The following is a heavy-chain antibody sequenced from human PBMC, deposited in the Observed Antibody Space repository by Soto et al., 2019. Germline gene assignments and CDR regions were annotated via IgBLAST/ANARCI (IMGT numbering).Heavy chain of an antibody. CDR1: GGTLSNYG. V-gene: IGHV1-69*13. CDR2: IIPVFGTA. CDR3: ARGDATKIVVTTYYGMDV. Sequence: SVKVSCKASGGTLSNYGISWVRQAPGQGLEWMGGIIPVFGTANYAQKFQGRVTITADESTTTVYMDVSSLRSDDTAVYYCARGDATKIVVTTYYGMDVWGQGTTVTVS. D-gene: IGHD4-17*01. J-gene: IGHJ6*02.